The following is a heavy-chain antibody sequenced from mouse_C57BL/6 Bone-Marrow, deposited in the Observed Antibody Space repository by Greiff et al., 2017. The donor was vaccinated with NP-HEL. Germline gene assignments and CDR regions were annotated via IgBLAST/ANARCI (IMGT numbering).Heavy chain of an antibody. CDR1: GYAFTNYL. Sequence: VQLQQSGAELVRPGTSVKVSCKASGYAFTNYLIEWVKQRPGQGLEWIGVFIPGSGGTNYNGKFKGKATLIADKSYSTADMQLSRLTSEDSAVYFCARSLYGYEDAMDYWGQGASVTVSS. CDR2: FIPGSGGT. V-gene: IGHV1-54*01. D-gene: IGHD2-2*01. CDR3: ARSLYGYEDAMDY. J-gene: IGHJ4*01.